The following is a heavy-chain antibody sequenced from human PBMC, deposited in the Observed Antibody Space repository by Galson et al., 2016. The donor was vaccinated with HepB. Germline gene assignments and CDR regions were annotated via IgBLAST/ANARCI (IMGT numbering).Heavy chain of an antibody. Sequence: SLRLSCAPSGFAVFSNYMSWVRQAPGKGLEWVAVIYRGGDRYYSASVKGPFIISRDTSANTLYLQMNSLRSEETAVYYCARDWRLGALFDPWGQGTLITVSS. CDR3: ARDWRLGALFDP. D-gene: IGHD3-16*01. V-gene: IGHV3-53*05. J-gene: IGHJ5*02. CDR1: GFAVFSNY. CDR2: IYRGGDR.